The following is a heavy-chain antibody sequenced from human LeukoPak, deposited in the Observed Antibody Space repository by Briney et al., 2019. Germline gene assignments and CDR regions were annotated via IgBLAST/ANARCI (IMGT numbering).Heavy chain of an antibody. V-gene: IGHV3-49*03. CDR1: GFTFGDYA. CDR3: TRDLVEYYDSSGYFDMVFDY. D-gene: IGHD3-22*01. CDR2: IRSKAYGGTT. Sequence: GGSLRLSCTASGFTFGDYAMSWFRQAPGKGLEWVGFIRSKAYGGTTEYAASVKGRFTISRDDSKSIAYLQMNSLKTEDTAVYYCTRDLVEYYDSSGYFDMVFDYWGQGTPVTVSS. J-gene: IGHJ4*02.